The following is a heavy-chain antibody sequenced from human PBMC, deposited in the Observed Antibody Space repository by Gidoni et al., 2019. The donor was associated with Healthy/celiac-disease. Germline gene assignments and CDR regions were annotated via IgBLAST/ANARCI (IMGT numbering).Heavy chain of an antibody. Sequence: QVQLQESGPGLVKHSQTLSLTCTVSGGSISSGGYYWSWIRQHTGQGLEWIGYIYYSGSTYYNPSLKSRVTISVDTSKNQFSLQLSSVTAADTAVYYCARRRKSGSYLYFDYWGQGTLVTVSS. J-gene: IGHJ4*02. D-gene: IGHD1-26*01. V-gene: IGHV4-31*03. CDR1: GGSISSGGYY. CDR3: ARRRKSGSYLYFDY. CDR2: IYYSGST.